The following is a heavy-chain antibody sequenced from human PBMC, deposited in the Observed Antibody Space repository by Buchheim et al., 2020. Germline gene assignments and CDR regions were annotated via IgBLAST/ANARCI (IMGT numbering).Heavy chain of an antibody. V-gene: IGHV3-15*01. J-gene: IGHJ6*02. CDR2: IKSKGGGGTA. CDR1: PLTSKPW. Sequence: EAQLVESGGGLVEAGGSLTLLCAGSPLTSKPWMSWVRQGPGKGLEWIGLIKSKGGGGTAHYAAAVRGRFTISKDGSKKTGYLQLSSLKTEDAAVYYCNHVMWSTDYIDYHVMDVWGQGTT. CDR3: NHVMWSTDYIDYHVMDV. D-gene: IGHD3-16*01.